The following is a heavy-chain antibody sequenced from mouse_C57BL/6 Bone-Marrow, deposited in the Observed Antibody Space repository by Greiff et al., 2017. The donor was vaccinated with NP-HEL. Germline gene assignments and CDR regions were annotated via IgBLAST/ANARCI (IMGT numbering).Heavy chain of an antibody. V-gene: IGHV1-64*01. CDR1: GYTFTSYW. CDR3: AREDYRSSPYYFDY. CDR2: IHPNSGST. J-gene: IGHJ2*01. Sequence: VQLQQPGAELVKPGASVKLSCKASGYTFTSYWMHWVKQRPGQGLEWIGMIHPNSGSTNYNEKFKSKATLTVDKSSSTAYMQLSSLTSEDSAVYYCAREDYRSSPYYFDYWGQGTTLTVSS. D-gene: IGHD1-1*01.